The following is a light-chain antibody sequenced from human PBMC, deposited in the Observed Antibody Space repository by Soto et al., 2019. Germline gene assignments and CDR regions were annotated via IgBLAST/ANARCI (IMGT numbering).Light chain of an antibody. V-gene: IGKV4-1*01. J-gene: IGKJ4*01. Sequence: DIVMTQSPDSLAVSLGERATINCKYSQSILYNSNNKNYLAWYQQKPGQPPKLLIYCASMRESGVPDRFSGSGSGTDFTLTISSLQAEDVAVYYCQQYYSAPLTFGGGTKVEIK. CDR1: QSILYNSNNKNY. CDR3: QQYYSAPLT. CDR2: CAS.